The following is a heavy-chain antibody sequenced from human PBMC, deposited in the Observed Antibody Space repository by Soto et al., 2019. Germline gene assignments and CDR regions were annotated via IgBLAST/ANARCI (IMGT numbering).Heavy chain of an antibody. Sequence: GGSLRLSCTACGFSFSDYDMHWVRQAPGKGLEWVSTIGAARDPYYTGSVKHRFTISRENARNSMFLQMNNVTVGDTAVYYCARAYPGRLPPRAHYYYALVVWGQGIMVTASS. CDR1: GFSFSDYD. CDR2: IGAARDP. D-gene: IGHD2-15*01. J-gene: IGHJ6*02. V-gene: IGHV3-13*05. CDR3: ARAYPGRLPPRAHYYYALVV.